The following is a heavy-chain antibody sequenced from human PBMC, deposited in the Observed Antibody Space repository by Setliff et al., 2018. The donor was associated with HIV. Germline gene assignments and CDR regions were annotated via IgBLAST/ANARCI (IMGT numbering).Heavy chain of an antibody. D-gene: IGHD6-13*01. CDR3: AKVEASQSSSPFDF. V-gene: IGHV3-23*01. J-gene: IGHJ4*02. CDR1: GFILINYA. Sequence: GGSLRLSCTASGFILINYAMRGVRQAPGKGLECVSAISSTDNNTYYAESVKGRLTISRNNLKNTLYLYMTNMRAEDTAVYYCAKVEASQSSSPFDFWGQGTLVTVSS. CDR2: ISSTDNNT.